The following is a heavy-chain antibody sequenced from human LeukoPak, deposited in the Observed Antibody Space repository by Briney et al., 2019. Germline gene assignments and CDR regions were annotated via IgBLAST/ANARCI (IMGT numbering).Heavy chain of an antibody. CDR1: GFTFDDYA. J-gene: IGHJ6*03. V-gene: IGHV3-43D*03. CDR2: ISWDGGST. CDR3: AKGGRGYDILTGYTKAPPGYYYYMDV. Sequence: GGSLRLSCAASGFTFDDYAMHWVRQAPGKGLEWVSLISWDGGSTYYADSVKGRFTISRDNSKNSLYLQMNSLRAEDTALYYCAKGGRGYDILTGYTKAPPGYYYYMDVWGKGTTVTVSS. D-gene: IGHD3-9*01.